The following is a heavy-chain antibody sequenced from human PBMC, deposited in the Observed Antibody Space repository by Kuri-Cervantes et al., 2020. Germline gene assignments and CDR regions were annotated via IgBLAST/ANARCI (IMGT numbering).Heavy chain of an antibody. V-gene: IGHV4-34*01. D-gene: IGHD6-19*01. CDR2: INHSGST. CDR1: GGSFSGYY. Sequence: SQTLSLTCAVYGGSFSGYYWSWIRQPPGKGLEWIGEINHSGSTNYNPSLKSRVTISVDTSKNQFSLKLSSVTAADTAVYYCAREGKAVAGLYMDVWGKGTTVTVSS. CDR3: AREGKAVAGLYMDV. J-gene: IGHJ6*03.